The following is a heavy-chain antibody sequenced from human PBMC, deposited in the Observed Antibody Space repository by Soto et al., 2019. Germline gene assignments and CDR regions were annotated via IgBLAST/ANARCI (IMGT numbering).Heavy chain of an antibody. D-gene: IGHD3-10*01. Sequence: EVQLVESGGGLVQPGGSLRLSCAVSGFTFSSNSMNWVRQAPGKGLEWVSYISSGSGTAYYADSVKGRFSISRDNANNSLYLHMNSLRVEDTAVYYCAKIGTYLRMDVWGQGTTVTVSS. CDR2: ISSGSGTA. J-gene: IGHJ6*02. CDR3: AKIGTYLRMDV. CDR1: GFTFSSNS. V-gene: IGHV3-48*01.